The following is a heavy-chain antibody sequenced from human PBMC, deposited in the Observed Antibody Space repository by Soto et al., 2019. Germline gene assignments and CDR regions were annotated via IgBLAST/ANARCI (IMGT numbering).Heavy chain of an antibody. J-gene: IGHJ4*02. CDR1: GYTFTSYA. CDR2: IIPIFGTA. CDR3: ARVSTQYDSSGYGFGY. D-gene: IGHD3-22*01. V-gene: IGHV1-69*13. Sequence: GASVKVSCKASGYTFTSYAISWVRQAPGQGLEWMGGIIPIFGTANYAQKFQGRVTITADESTSTAYMELSSLRSEDTAVYYCARVSTQYDSSGYGFGYWGQGTLVTVSS.